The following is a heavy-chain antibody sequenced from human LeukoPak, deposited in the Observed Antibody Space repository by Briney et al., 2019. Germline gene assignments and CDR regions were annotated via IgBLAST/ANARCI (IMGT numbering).Heavy chain of an antibody. CDR1: GGSISSYY. Sequence: SETLSLTCTVSGGSISSYYWSWIRQPPGKGPEWIGYIYYSGSTNYNPSLKSRVTISVDTSKNQFSLKLSSVTAADTAVYYCASSILTGYYHWGQGTLVTVSS. CDR3: ASSILTGYYH. V-gene: IGHV4-59*01. CDR2: IYYSGST. J-gene: IGHJ5*02. D-gene: IGHD3-9*01.